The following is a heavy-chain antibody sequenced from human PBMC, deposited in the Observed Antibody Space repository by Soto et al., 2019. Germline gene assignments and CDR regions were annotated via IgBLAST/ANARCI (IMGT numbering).Heavy chain of an antibody. CDR1: GAIFTNFD. Sequence: QVQLVQPGAEVRKPGASVKVSCKASGAIFTNFDFNWVRQATGQGLEWIGWMRANSGDTGHDQKFQGRVSMTRDTSMSTAYMELSSLRAEDTAVYYCARYIYGQGFKAWGQGTLVFVSS. V-gene: IGHV1-8*01. D-gene: IGHD3-3*02. CDR3: ARYIYGQGFKA. CDR2: MRANSGDT. J-gene: IGHJ5*02.